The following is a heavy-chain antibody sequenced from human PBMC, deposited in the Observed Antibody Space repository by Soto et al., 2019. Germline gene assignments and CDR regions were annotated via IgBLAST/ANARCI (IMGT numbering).Heavy chain of an antibody. CDR2: MNPNSGNT. CDR3: AREKSYGYADY. V-gene: IGHV1-8*01. Sequence: QVQLVQSGAEVKKPGTSVKVTCKTSGYTFTSYDINWVRQATGQGLEWMGWMNPNSGNTGYAQKFQGRVTMTRNTSISTAYMELSSLRSADTDVYYCAREKSYGYADYWGQGTLVTVSS. CDR1: GYTFTSYD. J-gene: IGHJ4*02. D-gene: IGHD5-18*01.